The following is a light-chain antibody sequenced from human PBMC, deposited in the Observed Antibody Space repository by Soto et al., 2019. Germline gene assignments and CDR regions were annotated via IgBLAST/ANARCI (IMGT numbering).Light chain of an antibody. CDR3: TSYTSSHTLNDV. CDR1: SSDVGGYNY. CDR2: DVS. V-gene: IGLV2-14*03. J-gene: IGLJ1*01. Sequence: QSALTQPASVSGSPGQSITISCTGTSSDVGGYNYVSWYQQHPGKAPKLMIYDVSNRASGVSTRFSGSRSGKMASLTISGLQAEDEADYYCTSYTSSHTLNDVFGPGTKLTVL.